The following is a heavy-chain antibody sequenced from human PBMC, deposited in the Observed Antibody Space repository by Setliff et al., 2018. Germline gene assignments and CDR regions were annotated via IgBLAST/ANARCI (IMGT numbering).Heavy chain of an antibody. CDR1: GGTFSSYA. Sequence: VASVKVSCKASGGTFSSYAITWVRQAPGQGLEWMGGIIPIFGTAKYAQKFQGRVTITADQSTRTAYMELSSLRSEDTAVYYCAIPSSGGYDFWSGYLVSHYYYYYYMDVWGKGTTVTVSS. V-gene: IGHV1-69*13. D-gene: IGHD3-3*01. CDR3: AIPSSGGYDFWSGYLVSHYYYYYYMDV. CDR2: IIPIFGTA. J-gene: IGHJ6*03.